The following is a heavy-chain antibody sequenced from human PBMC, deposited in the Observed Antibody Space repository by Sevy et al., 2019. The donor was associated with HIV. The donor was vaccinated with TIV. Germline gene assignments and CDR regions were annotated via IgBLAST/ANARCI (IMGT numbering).Heavy chain of an antibody. V-gene: IGHV3-30-3*01. CDR2: ISYDGSNK. CDR3: ARGLGLYYYYDSSGYSPDYFDY. J-gene: IGHJ4*02. D-gene: IGHD3-22*01. CDR1: GFTFSSYA. Sequence: GESLKISCAASGFTFSSYAMHWVRQAPGKGLEWVAVISYDGSNKYYADSVKGRFTISRDNSKNTLYLQMNSLRAEDTAVYYCARGLGLYYYYDSSGYSPDYFDYWGQGTLVTVSS.